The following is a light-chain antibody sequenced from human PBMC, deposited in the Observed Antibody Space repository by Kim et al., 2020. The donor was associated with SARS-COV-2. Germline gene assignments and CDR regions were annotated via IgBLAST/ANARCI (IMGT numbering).Light chain of an antibody. V-gene: IGLV4-69*01. CDR1: SGHSSYA. CDR2: LNSDGSH. Sequence: ASVKLTCTLSSGHSSYAIAWHQQQPEKGPRYLMKLNSDGSHSKGDGIPDRFSGSSSGAERYLTISSLQSKDEADYYCQTWGTGIRVFGGGTQLTVL. J-gene: IGLJ3*02. CDR3: QTWGTGIRV.